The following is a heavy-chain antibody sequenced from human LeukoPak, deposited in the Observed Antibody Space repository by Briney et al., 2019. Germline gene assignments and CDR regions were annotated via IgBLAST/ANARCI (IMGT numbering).Heavy chain of an antibody. CDR2: INHSRST. Sequence: SETLSLTCAVYGGSFSGYYWSWIRQPPGKGLEWIGEINHSRSTNYNPSLKSRVTISVDTSKNQFSLKLSSVTAADTAVYYCAREREDIVVVPAAIRRDWFDPWGQGTLVTVSS. CDR3: AREREDIVVVPAAIRRDWFDP. V-gene: IGHV4-34*01. CDR1: GGSFSGYY. D-gene: IGHD2-2*02. J-gene: IGHJ5*02.